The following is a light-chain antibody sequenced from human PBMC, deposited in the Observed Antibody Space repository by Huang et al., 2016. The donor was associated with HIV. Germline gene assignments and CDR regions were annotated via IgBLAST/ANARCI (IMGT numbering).Light chain of an antibody. CDR1: QTIKNY. Sequence: DIQMTQSPSSLSASVGDRVTITCRASQTIKNYLHWYQQKPGKAPKLLIYSASNLQSGVPSRFSGSGSGTDFTLAISSLQPEDFATYYCQQSYSTPWTFGQGTKVDIK. V-gene: IGKV1-39*01. CDR3: QQSYSTPWT. CDR2: SAS. J-gene: IGKJ1*01.